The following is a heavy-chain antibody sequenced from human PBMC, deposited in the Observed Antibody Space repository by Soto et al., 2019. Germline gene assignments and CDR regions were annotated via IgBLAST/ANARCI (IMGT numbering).Heavy chain of an antibody. V-gene: IGHV4-4*02. Sequence: QVQLQESGPGLVKPSGTLSLTCAVSGASISSSNWWSWVRQPPGKGLEWIGEIYHSGSTNSNPSLRRLVTISVAKSKNQFSLTLNSVTAADTAVYYCARHSGSYFRDYWGQGTLVTVSS. CDR1: GASISSSNW. CDR2: IYHSGST. D-gene: IGHD1-26*01. J-gene: IGHJ4*02. CDR3: ARHSGSYFRDY.